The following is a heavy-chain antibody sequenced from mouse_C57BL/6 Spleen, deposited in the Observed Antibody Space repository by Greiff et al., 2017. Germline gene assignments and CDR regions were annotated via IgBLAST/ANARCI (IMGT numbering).Heavy chain of an antibody. CDR1: GYAFTNYL. CDR3: ARGGTGTRAMDY. Sequence: QVQLKESGAELVRPGTSVKVSCKASGYAFTNYLIEWVKQRPGQGLEWIGVINPGSGGTNYNEKFKGKATLTADKSSSTAYMQLSSLTSEDSAVYFCARGGTGTRAMDYWGQGTSVTVSS. D-gene: IGHD4-1*01. CDR2: INPGSGGT. J-gene: IGHJ4*01. V-gene: IGHV1-54*01.